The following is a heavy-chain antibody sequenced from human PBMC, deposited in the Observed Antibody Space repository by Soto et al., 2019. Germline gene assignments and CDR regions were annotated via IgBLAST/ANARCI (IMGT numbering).Heavy chain of an antibody. CDR3: VRERGLSSFYGMDV. Sequence: EVQLVESGGGMGKPGGSLRLSCAASGFTLTSYSMNWVRQASGKGLEWVSSISSSSGHIYYADSVKGRFTISRDNAGNSLYLQMNSLRAEDTAVYYCVRERGLSSFYGMDVWGQGTTVTVSS. J-gene: IGHJ6*02. V-gene: IGHV3-21*02. CDR1: GFTLTSYS. CDR2: ISSSSGHI.